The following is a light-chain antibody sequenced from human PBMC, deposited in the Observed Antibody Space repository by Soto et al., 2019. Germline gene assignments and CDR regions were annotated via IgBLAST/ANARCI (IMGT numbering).Light chain of an antibody. Sequence: QSALTQPPSASGTPGQRVTMSCSGSSSNIGSNSVYWYQQLPGTAPKLLIYNNNHRPAGVPDRFSGSKSGTSGSLATSGLRSEDEADYFCAAWDGSLSGRFVFGTGTKVTVL. CDR2: NNN. J-gene: IGLJ1*01. CDR3: AAWDGSLSGRFV. V-gene: IGLV1-47*02. CDR1: SSNIGSNS.